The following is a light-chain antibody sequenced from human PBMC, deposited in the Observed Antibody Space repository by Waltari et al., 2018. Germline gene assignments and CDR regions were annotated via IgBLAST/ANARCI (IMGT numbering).Light chain of an antibody. J-gene: IGKJ2*01. Sequence: EIVMTQSPATLSVSPGERATLSCRASQSISNNLAWYQQKPGQAPRLLVYGASTRATGIPARFSGSGSGTEFTLTFSSLQSEDFAVYYCQQYYNWPQTFGQGTKLEIK. V-gene: IGKV3-15*01. CDR3: QQYYNWPQT. CDR2: GAS. CDR1: QSISNN.